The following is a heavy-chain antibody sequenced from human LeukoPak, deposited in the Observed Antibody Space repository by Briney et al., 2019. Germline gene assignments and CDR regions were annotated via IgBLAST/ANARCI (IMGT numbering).Heavy chain of an antibody. D-gene: IGHD3-22*01. CDR2: INSGGSN. Sequence: SETLSLTCTVSGGSISGYCWGWIPQAPGKGLEWVGSINSGGSNNYNPSLKSLVTMSVDTSKNQYSLMLSSVTAADTAVYYCARGKYYYDSSDYPVRYWYFDLWGRGTLDSVS. J-gene: IGHJ2*01. CDR3: ARGKYYYDSSDYPVRYWYFDL. V-gene: IGHV4-4*07. CDR1: GGSISGYC.